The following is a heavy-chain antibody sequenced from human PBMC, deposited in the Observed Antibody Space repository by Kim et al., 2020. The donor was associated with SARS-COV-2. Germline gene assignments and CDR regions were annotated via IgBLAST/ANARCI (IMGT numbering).Heavy chain of an antibody. CDR2: INYDGDP. CDR1: GFTFAGNA. D-gene: IGHD6-25*01. J-gene: IGHJ2*01. CDR3: ATNQVCSGWLDL. V-gene: IGHV3-20*04. Sequence: GGSLRLSCVASGFTFAGNAMSWVRQAPGKGLEWIPCINYDGDPTYSHYSLGRVIITTDITTNTPFLQLISLCDADKTPYYYATNQVCSGWLDL.